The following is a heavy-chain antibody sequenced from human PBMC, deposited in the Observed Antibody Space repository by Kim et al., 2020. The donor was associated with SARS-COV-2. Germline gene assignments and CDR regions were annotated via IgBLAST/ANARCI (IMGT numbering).Heavy chain of an antibody. CDR3: AKDSWEYSSGWGDGMDV. V-gene: IGHV3-30*18. CDR1: GFTFSSYG. D-gene: IGHD6-19*01. CDR2: ISYDGSNK. J-gene: IGHJ6*02. Sequence: GGSLRLSCAASGFTFSSYGMHWVRQAPGKGLEWVAVISYDGSNKYYADSVKGRFTISRDNSKNTLYLQMNSLRAEDTAVYYCAKDSWEYSSGWGDGMDVWFQGTTVTVSS.